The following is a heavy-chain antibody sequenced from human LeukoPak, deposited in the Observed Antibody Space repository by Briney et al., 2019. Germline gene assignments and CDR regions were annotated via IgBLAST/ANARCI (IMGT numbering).Heavy chain of an antibody. J-gene: IGHJ3*02. Sequence: SETLSLTCAVYGGSFSGYYWSWIRQPPGKGLEWIGETNHSGSTNYNPSLKSRVTISVDTSKNQFSLKLSSVTAADTAVYYCARADYFIAAAAFDIWGQGTMVTVSS. V-gene: IGHV4-34*01. CDR3: ARADYFIAAAAFDI. CDR2: TNHSGST. CDR1: GGSFSGYY. D-gene: IGHD6-13*01.